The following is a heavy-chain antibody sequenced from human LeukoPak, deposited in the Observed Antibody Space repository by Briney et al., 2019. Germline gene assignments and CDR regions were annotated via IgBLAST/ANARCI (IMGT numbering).Heavy chain of an antibody. V-gene: IGHV3-7*01. D-gene: IGHD3-10*01. CDR1: GFTFSSYW. CDR3: VRDVGAVRGEVYFDY. J-gene: IGHJ4*02. Sequence: GGSLRLSCAASGFTFSSYWMSWVRQAPGKGLEWVANIKQDGSEKYYVDSVKGRFTISRDNAKNSLYLQMNSLRAEDTAMYFCVRDVGAVRGEVYFDYWGQGTLVTVSS. CDR2: IKQDGSEK.